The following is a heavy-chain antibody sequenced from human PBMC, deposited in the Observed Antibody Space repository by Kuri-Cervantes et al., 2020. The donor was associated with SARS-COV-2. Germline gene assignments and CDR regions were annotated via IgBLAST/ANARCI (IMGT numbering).Heavy chain of an antibody. J-gene: IGHJ5*02. Sequence: GESLKISCAASGFTFSDHYMDWGRQAPGKGLEWVSAISGSGGSTYYADSVKGRFTISRDNSKNTLYLQMNSLRAEDTAVYYCAKDAGYSSSWYVGGSIWFDPWGQGTLVTVSS. CDR2: ISGSGGST. D-gene: IGHD6-13*01. V-gene: IGHV3-23*01. CDR1: GFTFSDHY. CDR3: AKDAGYSSSWYVGGSIWFDP.